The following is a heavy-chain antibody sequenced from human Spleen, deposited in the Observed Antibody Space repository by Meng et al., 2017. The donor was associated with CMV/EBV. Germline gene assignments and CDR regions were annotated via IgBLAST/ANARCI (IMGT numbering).Heavy chain of an antibody. D-gene: IGHD6-13*01. CDR1: GFTLSHFA. CDR3: ARGPSSWHFYFDY. V-gene: IGHV3-30*04. CDR2: ISYDGSNQ. J-gene: IGHJ4*02. Sequence: ASGFTLSHFAVYWFRQAPGKGLEWVADISYDGSNQYYADSVKGRFTVSRDNSKNTLYLQMNSLRAEDTAVYFCARGPSSWHFYFDYWGRGTLVTVSS.